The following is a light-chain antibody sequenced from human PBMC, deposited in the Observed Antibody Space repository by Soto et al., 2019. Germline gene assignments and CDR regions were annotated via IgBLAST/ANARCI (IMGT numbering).Light chain of an antibody. Sequence: EIVMTQSPATLSVSPGERATLSCRASQSIDTYFAWYQQTPGQAPRLLIYGASTRATGIPARFSGSGSGTEFTLTISSLQSEDFAVYYCQQYRHWPITFGGGTKVEIK. CDR3: QQYRHWPIT. J-gene: IGKJ4*01. CDR2: GAS. V-gene: IGKV3-15*01. CDR1: QSIDTY.